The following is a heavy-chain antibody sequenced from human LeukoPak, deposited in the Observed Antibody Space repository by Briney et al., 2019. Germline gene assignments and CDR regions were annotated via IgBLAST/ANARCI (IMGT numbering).Heavy chain of an antibody. CDR2: IYYSGST. CDR1: GGSISSYY. CDR3: AREVVLMVSTSTAFDI. Sequence: PSETLSLTCIVSGGSISSYYWSWIRQPPGKGLEWIGYIYYSGSTNYNPSLKSRVTISVDTSKNQFSLKLSSVTAADTAVYYCAREVVLMVSTSTAFDIWGQGTMVTVSS. J-gene: IGHJ3*02. D-gene: IGHD2-8*01. V-gene: IGHV4-59*01.